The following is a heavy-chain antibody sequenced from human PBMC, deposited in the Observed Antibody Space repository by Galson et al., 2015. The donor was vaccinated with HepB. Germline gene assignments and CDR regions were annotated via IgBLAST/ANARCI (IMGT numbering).Heavy chain of an antibody. Sequence: PALVKPTQTLTLTCTVSGFSLSNARMGVSWIRQPPGKALEWLAHIYSNDEKSYSTSLKSRLTISKDTSKSQVVLTMTNMDPVDTATYYCVRSDRIAAPLWYYYGMDVWGQGTTVTVSS. CDR2: IYSNDEK. CDR3: VRSDRIAAPLWYYYGMDV. D-gene: IGHD6-6*01. J-gene: IGHJ6*02. CDR1: GFSLSNARMG. V-gene: IGHV2-26*01.